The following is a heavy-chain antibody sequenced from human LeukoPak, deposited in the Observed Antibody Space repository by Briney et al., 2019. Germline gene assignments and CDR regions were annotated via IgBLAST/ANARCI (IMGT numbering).Heavy chain of an antibody. V-gene: IGHV4-30-2*01. Sequence: PSETLSLTCTVSGGSISSGGYYWSWIRQPPGKGLEWIGYIYHSGSTYYNPSLKSRVTISVDRSKNQFSLKLSSVTAADTAVYYCARGGGAVVPAAMRLKIGAFDIWGQGTMVTVSS. CDR3: ARGGGAVVPAAMRLKIGAFDI. CDR1: GGSISSGGYY. D-gene: IGHD2-2*01. J-gene: IGHJ3*02. CDR2: IYHSGST.